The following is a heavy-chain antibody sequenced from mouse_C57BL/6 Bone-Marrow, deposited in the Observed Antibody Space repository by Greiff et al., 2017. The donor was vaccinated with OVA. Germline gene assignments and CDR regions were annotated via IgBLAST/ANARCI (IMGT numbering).Heavy chain of an antibody. CDR3: ARDGYYFYFDY. V-gene: IGHV1-82*01. CDR1: GYAFSSSW. CDR2: IYPGDGDT. Sequence: QVQLQQSGPELVKPGASVKISCKASGYAFSSSWMNWVKQRPGKGLEWIGRIYPGDGDTNYNGKFTGKATLPADKSSSTAYMQLSSLTSEDSAVYVCARDGYYFYFDYWGQGTTLTVSS. D-gene: IGHD2-3*01. J-gene: IGHJ2*01.